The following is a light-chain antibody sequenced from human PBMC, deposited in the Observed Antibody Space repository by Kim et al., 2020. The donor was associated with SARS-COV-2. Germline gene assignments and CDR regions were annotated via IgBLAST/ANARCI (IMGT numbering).Light chain of an antibody. CDR1: SGHSSYN. J-gene: IGLJ3*02. V-gene: IGLV4-60*03. CDR2: LESSGSY. Sequence: SVKITSTMSSGHSSYNIPWHQQQPGKAPRYLMKLESSGSYNKGSGVPDRFSGSSFGADRYLTISNLQSEDEADYYCETWDSNTRVFGGGTQLTVL. CDR3: ETWDSNTRV.